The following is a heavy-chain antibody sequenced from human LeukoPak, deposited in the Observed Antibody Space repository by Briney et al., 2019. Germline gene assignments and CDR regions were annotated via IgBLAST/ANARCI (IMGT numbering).Heavy chain of an antibody. CDR1: EFTVSSNY. V-gene: IGHV3-53*01. Sequence: GGSLRLSCTASEFTVSSNYMLWVRQAPGKGLEWVSLIFSNGDTHYADSVKGRFTIPRDNSKNTLYLQMNSLRAEDTAVYYCAKSLSSVAGTVYWGQGTLVTVSA. J-gene: IGHJ4*02. D-gene: IGHD6-19*01. CDR2: IFSNGDT. CDR3: AKSLSSVAGTVY.